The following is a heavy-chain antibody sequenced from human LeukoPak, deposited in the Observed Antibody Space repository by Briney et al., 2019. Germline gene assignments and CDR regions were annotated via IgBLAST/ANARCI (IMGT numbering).Heavy chain of an antibody. CDR2: IYSSGST. J-gene: IGHJ4*02. CDR1: GGSINSYY. V-gene: IGHV4-4*07. CDR3: ARGGKATVVTM. D-gene: IGHD4-23*01. Sequence: SETLSLTCTVSGGSINSYYWSWIRQPAGKGLEWIGRIYSSGSTNYNPSLKSRVSMSVDTSKNQFSLKLTSVTAADTAVYYCARGGKATVVTMWGQGILVTVPS.